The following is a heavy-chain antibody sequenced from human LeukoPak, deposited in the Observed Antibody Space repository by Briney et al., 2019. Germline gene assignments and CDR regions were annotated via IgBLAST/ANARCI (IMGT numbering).Heavy chain of an antibody. Sequence: SETPSPTCAVYGGSFSGYYWNWIRQPPGKGLEWTGEINHRGSTNYNPSLKSRVSISVDTSKNQFSLKLSSVTAADTAVYYCARGRTTYDYVWGSYRPPDYWGQGTLVTVSS. CDR3: ARGRTTYDYVWGSYRPPDY. CDR2: INHRGST. CDR1: GGSFSGYY. J-gene: IGHJ4*02. D-gene: IGHD3-16*02. V-gene: IGHV4-34*01.